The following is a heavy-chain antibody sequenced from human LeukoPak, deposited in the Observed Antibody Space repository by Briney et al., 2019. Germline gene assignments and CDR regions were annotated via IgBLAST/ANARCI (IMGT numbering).Heavy chain of an antibody. V-gene: IGHV1-18*01. Sequence: ASVKVSCKASGYSFTSYGFSWVRQAPGQGLEWLGWISAYDGGTNYEQKFQGRLTMTTETSTTTAYMELGSLRSDDTAVYYCARLARYHLLEASDIWGQGTMVTVSS. CDR2: ISAYDGGT. CDR3: ARLARYHLLEASDI. J-gene: IGHJ3*02. CDR1: GYSFTSYG. D-gene: IGHD1-14*01.